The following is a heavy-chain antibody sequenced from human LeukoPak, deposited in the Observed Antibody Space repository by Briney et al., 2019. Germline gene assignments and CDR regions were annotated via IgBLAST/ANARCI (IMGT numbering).Heavy chain of an antibody. CDR3: ARADCSGGYCYFFDY. Sequence: SETLSLTCTVSGDSMSTYYWNWIRQSAGKGLEWIGRIYTTGSTTYNPSLKNRVTLSVDTSKNPFSLRLSSVTAADTAVYYCARADCSGGYCYFFDYWGQGTLVTVSS. D-gene: IGHD2-15*01. V-gene: IGHV4-4*07. J-gene: IGHJ4*02. CDR1: GDSMSTYY. CDR2: IYTTGST.